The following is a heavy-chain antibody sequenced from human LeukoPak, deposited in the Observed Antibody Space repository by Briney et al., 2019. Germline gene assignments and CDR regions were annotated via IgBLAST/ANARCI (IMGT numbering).Heavy chain of an antibody. J-gene: IGHJ4*02. CDR1: GYTFAGYY. D-gene: IGHD3-3*01. Sequence: ASVKVSCKASGYTFAGYYMHWVRQAPGQGLEWMGWINANSGGTKYAQKFQGRVTMTRDTSIGTVYMELNRLRSDDTALYYCARASITIFGVVSSFDYWGQGTLVTVSS. V-gene: IGHV1-2*02. CDR3: ARASITIFGVVSSFDY. CDR2: INANSGGT.